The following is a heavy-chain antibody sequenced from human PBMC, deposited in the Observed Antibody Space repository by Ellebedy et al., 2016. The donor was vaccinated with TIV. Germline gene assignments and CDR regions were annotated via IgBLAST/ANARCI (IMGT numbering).Heavy chain of an antibody. Sequence: AASVKVSCKASGYTFTGYYMHWVRQAPGQGLEWMGWINPNSGGTNYAQNFQGRVTITADKSTSTAYMELSSLRSEDTAVYYCARAPPPRGDRSADAFDIWGQGTMVTVSS. V-gene: IGHV1-2*02. CDR1: GYTFTGYY. J-gene: IGHJ3*02. D-gene: IGHD7-27*01. CDR3: ARAPPPRGDRSADAFDI. CDR2: INPNSGGT.